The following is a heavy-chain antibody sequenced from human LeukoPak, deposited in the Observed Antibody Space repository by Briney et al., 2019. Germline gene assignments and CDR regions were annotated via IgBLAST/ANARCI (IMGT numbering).Heavy chain of an antibody. J-gene: IGHJ4*02. CDR1: DDSITMYY. D-gene: IGHD3-22*01. Sequence: PSETLSLTCSVSDDSITMYYWTWIRQPAGKGLEWIGRIDISGSTNYNPSLKSRVTISVDTSKNQFSLKMISVTAADTAVYYCAKRSTDYYDSSGFYWGQGTLVTVSS. V-gene: IGHV4-4*07. CDR2: IDISGST. CDR3: AKRSTDYYDSSGFY.